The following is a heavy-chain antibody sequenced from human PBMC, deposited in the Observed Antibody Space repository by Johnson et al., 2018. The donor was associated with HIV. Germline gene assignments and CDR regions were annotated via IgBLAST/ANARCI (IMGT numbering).Heavy chain of an antibody. CDR3: AKDIGYDGAGVDALES. V-gene: IGHV3-43D*03. CDR1: GFTFDNYA. Sequence: VQLVESGGVVVQPGGSLRLSCAASGFTFDNYAMHWVRHAPGKGLEWVSLIRWDGGSTYYADSVKGRFTISRDNSKNSPYLQMNSLRAEDTALYDCAKDIGYDGAGVDALESWGQGTRVTVSS. D-gene: IGHD5-12*01. CDR2: IRWDGGST. J-gene: IGHJ3*02.